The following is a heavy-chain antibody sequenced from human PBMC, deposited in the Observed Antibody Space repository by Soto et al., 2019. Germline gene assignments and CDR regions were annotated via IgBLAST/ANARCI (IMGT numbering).Heavy chain of an antibody. Sequence: QVQLQESGPGLVKHSGTLSLTCAVSSGSISSSNWWSWVRQPPGKGLEWIGEIYHSGSTNYNPSLKSRVTISVDKSKNQFPLKLSSVTAADTAVYYCARRYCSSTSCGIFDYWGQGTLVTVSS. CDR2: IYHSGST. D-gene: IGHD2-2*01. V-gene: IGHV4-4*02. CDR3: ARRYCSSTSCGIFDY. J-gene: IGHJ4*02. CDR1: SGSISSSNW.